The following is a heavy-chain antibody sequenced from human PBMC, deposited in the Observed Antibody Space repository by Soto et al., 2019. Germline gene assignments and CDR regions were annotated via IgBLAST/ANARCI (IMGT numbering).Heavy chain of an antibody. J-gene: IGHJ4*02. CDR3: AKRNSDGSGELDC. Sequence: VQLLESGGDLVQPGGSLRVSCAASGFTFSSYTMNWVRQAPGKGLEWVSLISGSGGSTYYADSVKGRFTISRDNSKNTLYLQMNSLRAEDTAVYYCAKRNSDGSGELDCWGQGTLVTVSS. D-gene: IGHD3-10*01. CDR1: GFTFSSYT. V-gene: IGHV3-23*01. CDR2: ISGSGGST.